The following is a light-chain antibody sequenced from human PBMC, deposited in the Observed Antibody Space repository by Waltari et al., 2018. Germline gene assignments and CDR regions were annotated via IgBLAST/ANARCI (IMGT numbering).Light chain of an antibody. V-gene: IGLV2-11*01. CDR3: CSYAGSYTLV. CDR1: SSYIGGYNY. CDR2: EVS. J-gene: IGLJ2*01. Sequence: QDALTQPRSVSGSPGQSVTISCTGTSSYIGGYNYVSWYQQHPGTAPKLMIYEVSKRPSGVSDRFSGSKSGNTASLTISGLQAEDEADYYCCSYAGSYTLVFGGGTRLTVL.